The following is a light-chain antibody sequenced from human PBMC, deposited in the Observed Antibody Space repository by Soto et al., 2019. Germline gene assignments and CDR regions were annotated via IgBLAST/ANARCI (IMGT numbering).Light chain of an antibody. Sequence: QSVLTQPPSASGSPGQSVTISCTGTSSDVGGYNYVSWYQQHPGKAPKLMISEVSKRPSGVPDRFSGSKSGNTASLSVSGLQAEDEADYYCSSNAGTNKMIFGGGTKLTVL. CDR1: SSDVGGYNY. CDR2: EVS. CDR3: SSNAGTNKMI. V-gene: IGLV2-8*01. J-gene: IGLJ2*01.